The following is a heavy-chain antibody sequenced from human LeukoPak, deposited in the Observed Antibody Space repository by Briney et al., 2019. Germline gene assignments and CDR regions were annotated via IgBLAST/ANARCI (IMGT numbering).Heavy chain of an antibody. J-gene: IGHJ5*02. CDR1: GYSFTSYW. CDR2: IYPRDSDT. Sequence: GESLKISCKGSGYSFTSYWIGWVRQMPGKGLEWMGIIYPRDSDTRYSPSFQGQVTISADKSIRTAYLRWSSMKASDTAMYYCARGDLFLWFGEKRVWFDPWGQGTLVTVSS. D-gene: IGHD3-10*01. CDR3: ARGDLFLWFGEKRVWFDP. V-gene: IGHV5-51*01.